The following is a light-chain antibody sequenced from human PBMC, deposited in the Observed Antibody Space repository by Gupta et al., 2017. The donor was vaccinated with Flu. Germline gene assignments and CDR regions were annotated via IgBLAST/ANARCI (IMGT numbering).Light chain of an antibody. V-gene: IGLV3-21*02. CDR1: NIGGNS. J-gene: IGLJ3*02. Sequence: GQTARTTGGGNNIGGNSVHWYQQKPGTAPELVVYDKNVRPSGIPDRFSGSNSGTTATLAISRVEVEDEADYYCAACEDSRDHVVFGGGTKLTVL. CDR3: AACEDSRDHVV. CDR2: DKN.